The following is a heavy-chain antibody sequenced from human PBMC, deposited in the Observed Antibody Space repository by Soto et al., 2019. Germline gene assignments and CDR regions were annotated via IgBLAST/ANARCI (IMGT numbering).Heavy chain of an antibody. J-gene: IGHJ4*02. CDR3: ARQRGASSPFDY. CDR2: MNPNSGNT. D-gene: IGHD6-19*01. Sequence: QVQLVQSGAEVKKPGASVKVSCKASGYTFTSYDINWVRQATGQGLEWMGWMNPNSGNTGEAQKFQGRVTMTRTTPISTAHMELSSLRSADTAVYYCARQRGASSPFDYWGQGTLVTVSS. CDR1: GYTFTSYD. V-gene: IGHV1-8*01.